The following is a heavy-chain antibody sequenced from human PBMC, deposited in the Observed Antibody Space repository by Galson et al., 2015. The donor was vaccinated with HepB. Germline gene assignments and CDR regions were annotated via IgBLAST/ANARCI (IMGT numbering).Heavy chain of an antibody. Sequence: TLSLTCTVSGGSISSGGYYWSWIRQHPGKGLEWIGYIYYSGSTYYNPSLKSRVTISVDTSKNQFSLELSSVTAADTAVYYCARLEIDGIVLGFWKHWGQGTLVTVSS. V-gene: IGHV4-31*03. CDR3: ARLEIDGIVLGFWKH. CDR1: GGSISSGGYY. J-gene: IGHJ4*02. D-gene: IGHD1-26*01. CDR2: IYYSGST.